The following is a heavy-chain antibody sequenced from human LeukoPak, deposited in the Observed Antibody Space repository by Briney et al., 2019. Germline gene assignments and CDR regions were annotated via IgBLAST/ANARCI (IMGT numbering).Heavy chain of an antibody. CDR1: GFTFSSYA. V-gene: IGHV3-30*04. J-gene: IGHJ4*02. CDR3: AREGIVLMVYAVFDY. Sequence: PGGPLRLSCAASGFTFSSYAMHWVRQAPGKGLEWVAVISYDGSNKYYADSVKGRFTISRDNSKNTLYLQMNSLRAEDTAVYYCAREGIVLMVYAVFDYWGQGTLVTVSS. CDR2: ISYDGSNK. D-gene: IGHD2-8*01.